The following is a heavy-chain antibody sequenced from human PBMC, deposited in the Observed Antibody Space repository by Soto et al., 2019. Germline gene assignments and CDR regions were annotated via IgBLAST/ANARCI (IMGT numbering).Heavy chain of an antibody. Sequence: SVKVSCKASGGTFSSYAISWVRQAPGQGLEWMGGIIPIFGTANYAQKFQGRVTITAXEXXSXXXMXLXXLRXEXTAVYYCARASVAATLWYFDLWGRGTLVTVSS. CDR2: IIPIFGTA. CDR3: ARASVAATLWYFDL. D-gene: IGHD1-26*01. J-gene: IGHJ2*01. V-gene: IGHV1-69*13. CDR1: GGTFSSYA.